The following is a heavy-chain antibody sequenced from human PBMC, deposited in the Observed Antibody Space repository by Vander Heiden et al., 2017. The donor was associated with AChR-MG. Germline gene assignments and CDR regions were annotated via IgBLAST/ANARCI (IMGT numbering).Heavy chain of an antibody. Sequence: QVQLVESGGGVVQPGRSLRLSCAASGFTFSSYAMHWGRQAPGKGLEWVAVISYDGSNKYYADSVKGRFTISRDNSKNTLYLQMNSLSAEDTAVYYCARDQLAAAGTTSFDIWGQGTMVTVSS. CDR2: ISYDGSNK. V-gene: IGHV3-30-3*01. CDR3: ARDQLAAAGTTSFDI. D-gene: IGHD6-13*01. CDR1: GFTFSSYA. J-gene: IGHJ3*02.